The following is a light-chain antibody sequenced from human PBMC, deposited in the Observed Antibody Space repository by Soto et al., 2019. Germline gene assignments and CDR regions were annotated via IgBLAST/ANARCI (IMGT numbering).Light chain of an antibody. CDR3: QQYGSSPKT. J-gene: IGKJ1*01. V-gene: IGKV3-20*01. Sequence: EIVLTQSPGTLSLSPGERATLSCRASQSVAGSYLAWYQQKPGQAPRLLIYGASSRATGLPDRFSGSGSGTDFTLTISRLEPEDFAVDYCQQYGSSPKTFGQGTKVDIK. CDR2: GAS. CDR1: QSVAGSY.